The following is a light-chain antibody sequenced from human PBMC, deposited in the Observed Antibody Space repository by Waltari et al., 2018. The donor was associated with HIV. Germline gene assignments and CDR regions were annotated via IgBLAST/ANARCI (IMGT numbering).Light chain of an antibody. CDR3: SSYTSSYTVI. CDR2: YVI. Sequence: QSALTQPASVSGSPGQSITISCSGSRSDVGGYNYVSWYQQHRGKAPKLMIYYVIVVPSLVSNSFAGSKAENTSSLTISGLQTEDEADYYCSSYTSSYTVIFGGGTKLTVL. V-gene: IGLV2-14*01. J-gene: IGLJ2*01. CDR1: RSDVGGYNY.